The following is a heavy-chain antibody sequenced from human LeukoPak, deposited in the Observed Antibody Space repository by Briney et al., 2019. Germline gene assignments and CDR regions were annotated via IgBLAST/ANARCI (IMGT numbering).Heavy chain of an antibody. J-gene: IGHJ4*02. CDR2: IYTSGST. D-gene: IGHD2-15*01. CDR1: GGSISSGSYY. V-gene: IGHV4-61*02. Sequence: SETLSLTCTVSGGSISSGSYYWSWIRQPPGKGLEWIGRIYTSGSTNYNPSLKSRVTISVDTSKNQFSLKLSSVTAADTAVYYCARARILGYCSGGSCYSLDYWGQGTLVTVSS. CDR3: ARARILGYCSGGSCYSLDY.